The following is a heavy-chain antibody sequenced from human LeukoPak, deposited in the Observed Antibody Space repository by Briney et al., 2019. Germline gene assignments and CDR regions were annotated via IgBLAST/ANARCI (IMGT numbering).Heavy chain of an antibody. CDR1: GGSISNNF. V-gene: IGHV4-59*01. Sequence: SETLSVTCTVPGGSISNNFWVWIRQRPGKGLEWIGSVHSSRSTKYSPSLNNRVTISVNTSKNQFSLKMNSVTAADTAVYYCARASDSSGRYSGGHIWGQGTMVTVSS. CDR2: VHSSRST. J-gene: IGHJ3*02. D-gene: IGHD6-19*01. CDR3: ARASDSSGRYSGGHI.